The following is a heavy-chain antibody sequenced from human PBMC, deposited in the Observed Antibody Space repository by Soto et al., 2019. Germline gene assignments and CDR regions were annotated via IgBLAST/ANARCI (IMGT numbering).Heavy chain of an antibody. CDR2: IWYDGSNK. CDR3: ARTLHRAAPRGQQLVPWFDP. V-gene: IGHV3-33*01. Sequence: QVQLVESGGGVVQPGRSLRLSCAASGFTFSSYGMHWVRQAPGKGPEWVAVIWYDGSNKYYADSVKGRFTISRDNSKNTLYLQMNSLRAEDTAVYYCARTLHRAAPRGQQLVPWFDPWGQGTLVTVSS. J-gene: IGHJ5*02. D-gene: IGHD6-13*01. CDR1: GFTFSSYG.